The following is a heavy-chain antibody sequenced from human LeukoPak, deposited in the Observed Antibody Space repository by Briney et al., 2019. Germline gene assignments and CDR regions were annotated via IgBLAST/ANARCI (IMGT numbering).Heavy chain of an antibody. Sequence: PGGSLRLSCAASGFTFDDYGMSWVRQAPGKGLEWVSGINWNGGSTGYADSVKGRFTISRDNAKNSLYLQMNSLRAEDTALYHCARVSTLDGTLWSGYYTWTPPWLYMDVWGKGTTVTVSS. J-gene: IGHJ6*03. V-gene: IGHV3-20*01. CDR3: ARVSTLDGTLWSGYYTWTPPWLYMDV. D-gene: IGHD3-3*01. CDR2: INWNGGST. CDR1: GFTFDDYG.